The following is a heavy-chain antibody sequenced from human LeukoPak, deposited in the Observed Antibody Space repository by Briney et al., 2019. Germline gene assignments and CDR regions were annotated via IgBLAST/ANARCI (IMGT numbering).Heavy chain of an antibody. CDR2: INQDESKA. V-gene: IGHV3-74*01. Sequence: PGGSLRLSCAVSGFTFRNYLMHWVRQAPGQGLVWVSRINQDESKAYADSVRGRFTVSRGNAKNMLYLHLSGLRAEDTAVYFCGRGGDGIDFWGQGTTVIVSS. J-gene: IGHJ3*01. CDR3: GRGGDGIDF. D-gene: IGHD5-24*01. CDR1: GFTFRNYL.